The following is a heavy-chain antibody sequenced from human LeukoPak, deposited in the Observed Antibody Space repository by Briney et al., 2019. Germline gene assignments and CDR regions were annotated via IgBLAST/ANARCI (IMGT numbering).Heavy chain of an antibody. CDR3: ARGSAVQGDIVVVPETNLDY. CDR1: GGSFSGYY. CDR2: INHSGST. D-gene: IGHD2-2*01. Sequence: SETLSVTCAVYGGSFSGYYWSWIRQPPGKGLEWIGEINHSGSTNYNPSPKSRVTISVDTSKNQFSLKLSSVTAADTAVYYCARGSAVQGDIVVVPETNLDYWGQGTLVTVSS. J-gene: IGHJ4*02. V-gene: IGHV4-34*01.